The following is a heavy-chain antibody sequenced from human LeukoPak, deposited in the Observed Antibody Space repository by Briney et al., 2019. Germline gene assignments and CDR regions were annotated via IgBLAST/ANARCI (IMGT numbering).Heavy chain of an antibody. CDR1: GFTFSSYA. Sequence: GGSLRLSCAASGFTFSSYAMSWVRQAPGKGLEWVSAISGSGGSTYYADSVKGRYTISRDNSKNTLYLQMNSLRAEDTAVYYCAKSRSRARGGGLWSDFDYWGQGTLVTVSS. D-gene: IGHD4-23*01. CDR2: ISGSGGST. V-gene: IGHV3-23*01. CDR3: AKSRSRARGGGLWSDFDY. J-gene: IGHJ4*02.